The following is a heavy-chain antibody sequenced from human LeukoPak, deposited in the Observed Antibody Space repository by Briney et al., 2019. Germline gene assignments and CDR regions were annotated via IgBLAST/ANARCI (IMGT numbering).Heavy chain of an antibody. Sequence: ASVKVSCKASGYTFTGYYMHWVRQAPGQGLEWMGWINPNSGGTNYAQKFQGRVTMTRDTSISTAYMELSRLRSDDTAAYYCAREGNGIVVVVAYWGQGTLVTVSS. CDR2: INPNSGGT. D-gene: IGHD2-15*01. V-gene: IGHV1-2*02. CDR1: GYTFTGYY. J-gene: IGHJ4*02. CDR3: AREGNGIVVVVAY.